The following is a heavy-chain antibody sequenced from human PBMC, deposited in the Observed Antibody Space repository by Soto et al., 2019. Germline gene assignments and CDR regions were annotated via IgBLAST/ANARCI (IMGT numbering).Heavy chain of an antibody. CDR2: ISYDGSNK. Sequence: QVQLVESGGGVVQPGRSLRLSCAASGFIFSSYGMHWVRQAPGKGLEWVAVISYDGSNKYYADSVKGRFTISRDNSKNTLYLQMNSLRAEDTAVYYCAKEGHHYEILTGYRSYYGMDVWGQGTTVTVSS. V-gene: IGHV3-30*18. CDR3: AKEGHHYEILTGYRSYYGMDV. D-gene: IGHD3-9*01. J-gene: IGHJ6*02. CDR1: GFIFSSYG.